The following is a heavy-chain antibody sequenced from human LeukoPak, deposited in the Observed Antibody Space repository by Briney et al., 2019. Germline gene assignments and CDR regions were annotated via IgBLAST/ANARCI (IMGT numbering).Heavy chain of an antibody. J-gene: IGHJ4*02. V-gene: IGHV4-61*02. CDR1: GGSISSGSYY. Sequence: SETLSLTCTVSGGSISSGSYYWNWIRQPAGKGLEWIGRIYTSGNTNYNPSLKSRVTISVDTSKNQFSLKLSSVTAADTAVYYCARHIADYVWGSYRTHPLDYWGQGTLVTVSS. D-gene: IGHD3-16*02. CDR2: IYTSGNT. CDR3: ARHIADYVWGSYRTHPLDY.